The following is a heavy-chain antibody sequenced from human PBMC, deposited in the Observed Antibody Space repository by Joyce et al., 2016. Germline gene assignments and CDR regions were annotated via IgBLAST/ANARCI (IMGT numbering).Heavy chain of an antibody. J-gene: IGHJ4*02. CDR3: ARNKYGTGDFDF. D-gene: IGHD7-27*01. CDR1: GYTFTNFD. Sequence: QVQLVQSGAEVKKPGASVKVSCKASGYTFTNFDINWVRQAPGQGLEWRGWMTPNSGNKGYAHNFQGRVTMTRDTSISTAYMELSSLRSGDTAVYFCARNKYGTGDFDFWGQGTPVTVSS. V-gene: IGHV1-8*01. CDR2: MTPNSGNK.